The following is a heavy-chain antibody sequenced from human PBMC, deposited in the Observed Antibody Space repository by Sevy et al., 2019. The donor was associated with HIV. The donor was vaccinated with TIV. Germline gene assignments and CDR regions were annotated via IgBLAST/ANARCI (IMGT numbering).Heavy chain of an antibody. CDR2: ITHSGNT. D-gene: IGHD2-15*01. Sequence: SETLSLTCAVYGGSLSDYSWNWIRQSPERGLEWIGEITHSGNTNYVSSLKSRVTISKATSKNQFFLKLNSVTAADTAVYFCARGNDVFGSFDIWGRGTGVTVSS. J-gene: IGHJ3*02. V-gene: IGHV4-34*01. CDR1: GGSLSDYS. CDR3: ARGNDVFGSFDI.